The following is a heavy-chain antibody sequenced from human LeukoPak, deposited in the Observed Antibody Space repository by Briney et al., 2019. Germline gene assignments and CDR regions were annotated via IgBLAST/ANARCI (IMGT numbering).Heavy chain of an antibody. D-gene: IGHD2-2*01. CDR1: GYTFTSYA. V-gene: IGHV1-3*01. J-gene: IGHJ6*02. Sequence: ASVKVSCKASGYTFTSYAMHWVRQAPGQRLEWMGWINAGNGNTKYSRKFQGRVTITRDTSASTAYMELSSLRSEDTAVYYCARDIVVVPAAKGVRYYYGMDVWGQGTTVTVSS. CDR3: ARDIVVVPAAKGVRYYYGMDV. CDR2: INAGNGNT.